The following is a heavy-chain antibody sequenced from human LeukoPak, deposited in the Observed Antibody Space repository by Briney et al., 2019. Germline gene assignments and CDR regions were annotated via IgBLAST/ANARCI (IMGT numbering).Heavy chain of an antibody. CDR3: AREASGYYHVFDS. CDR1: GFSFSNYF. CDR2: ITNSGRST. D-gene: IGHD3-3*01. V-gene: IGHV3-11*04. Sequence: PGGSLRLSCEASGFSFSNYFISWIRQAPGKGLEWVGYITNSGRSTNYADAVKGRFTISRDNAKKSVYLEMTDLRAEDNAVYYCAREASGYYHVFDSWGQGTLVTVSS. J-gene: IGHJ4*02.